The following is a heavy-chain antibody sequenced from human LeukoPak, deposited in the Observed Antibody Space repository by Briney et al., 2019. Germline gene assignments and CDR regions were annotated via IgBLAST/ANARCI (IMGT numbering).Heavy chain of an antibody. V-gene: IGHV4-59*01. CDR1: GGSISSYY. CDR3: ARDCYCTNGVCYSGYFDY. CDR2: IYYSGST. Sequence: KASETLSLTCTVSGGSISSYYWSWIRQPPGKGLEWIGYIYYSGSTNYNPSLKSRVTISVDTSKNQFSLKLSSVTAADTAVYYCARDCYCTNGVCYSGYFDYWGQGTLVTVSS. J-gene: IGHJ4*02. D-gene: IGHD2-8*01.